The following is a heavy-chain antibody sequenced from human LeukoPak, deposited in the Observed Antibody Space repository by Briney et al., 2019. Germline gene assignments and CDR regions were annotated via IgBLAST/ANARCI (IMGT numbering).Heavy chain of an antibody. CDR1: GGSVSSVSSY. CDR3: ARDRGLGYCSGGSCYYYYMDV. Sequence: SQTLSLTCTVFGGSVSSVSSYWSWIRQPAGKGLEWIGRIYTSGSTNYNPSLKSRVTISVDTSNIHCSVKLSSVTAADPAVYYCARDRGLGYCSGGSCYYYYMDVWGKGTTVTVSS. J-gene: IGHJ6*03. D-gene: IGHD2-15*01. V-gene: IGHV4-61*02. CDR2: IYTSGST.